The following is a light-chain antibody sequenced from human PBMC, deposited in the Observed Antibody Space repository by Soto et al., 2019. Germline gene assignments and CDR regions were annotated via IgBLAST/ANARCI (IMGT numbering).Light chain of an antibody. J-gene: IGLJ1*01. Sequence: SYELTQPPSVSVSPGQTASITCSGDTLGDKYACWYQQKPGQSPVLVIYQDSKRPSGIPERFSGSNSGNTATLTISGTQARDEADYYCQAWDSSTGGGRNVFGTGTKLTVL. CDR2: QDS. CDR1: TLGDKY. CDR3: QAWDSSTGGGRNV. V-gene: IGLV3-1*01.